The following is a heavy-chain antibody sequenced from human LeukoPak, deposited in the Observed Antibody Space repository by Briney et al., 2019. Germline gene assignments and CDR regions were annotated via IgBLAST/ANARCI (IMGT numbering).Heavy chain of an antibody. D-gene: IGHD2-21*02. CDR2: TYYRSKWYT. V-gene: IGHV6-1*01. Sequence: SQTLSLTCAISGDSVSSNSAAWNWIRQSPSRGLEWLGRTYYRSKWYTYYAVSVKSRISINRDTSKNQFSLQLNSVTPEDTAVYYCAREAAYCGGDCSSFPYYFDYWGQGTLVTVSS. J-gene: IGHJ4*02. CDR3: AREAAYCGGDCSSFPYYFDY. CDR1: GDSVSSNSAA.